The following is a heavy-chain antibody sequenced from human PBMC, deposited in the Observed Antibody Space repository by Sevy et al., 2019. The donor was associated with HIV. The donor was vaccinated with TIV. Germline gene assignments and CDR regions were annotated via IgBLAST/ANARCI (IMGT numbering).Heavy chain of an antibody. CDR1: GFIFNDHA. D-gene: IGHD6-6*01. CDR2: ISWNSDSV. CDR3: VKDISSGPARPGDY. Sequence: GGSLRLSCAASGFIFNDHAMHWVRQAQGKGLEWVSGISWNSDSVGYADSVKGRFTISRDNAKKSLYLHMNSLRPEDTALYYCVKDISSGPARPGDYWGLGTLVTVSS. V-gene: IGHV3-9*01. J-gene: IGHJ4*02.